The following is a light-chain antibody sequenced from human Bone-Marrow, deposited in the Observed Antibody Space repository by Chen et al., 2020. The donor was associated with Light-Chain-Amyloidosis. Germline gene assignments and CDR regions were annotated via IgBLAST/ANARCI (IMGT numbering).Light chain of an antibody. CDR3: QSADSSGTYEVI. V-gene: IGLV3-25*03. CDR2: RDT. J-gene: IGLJ2*01. CDR1: DLPTKY. Sequence: SYELTQPPSVSVSPGQTARITCSGDDLPTKYAYWYQQKPGQAPVLVIRRDTARPSWISERFSGSSSGTTATLTISGVQAEDEADYHCQSADSSGTYEVIFGGGTKLTVL.